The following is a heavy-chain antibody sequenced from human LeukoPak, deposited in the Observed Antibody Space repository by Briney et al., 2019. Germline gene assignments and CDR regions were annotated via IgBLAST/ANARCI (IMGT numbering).Heavy chain of an antibody. CDR3: ARPASSGWYIYFDY. CDR1: GFTFSIYA. D-gene: IGHD6-19*01. Sequence: GGSLRLSCAASGFTFSIYAMSWIRQAPGKGLEWVSYISSSGSTIYYADSVKGRFTISRDNAKNSLYLQMNSLRAEDTAVYYCARPASSGWYIYFDYWGQGTLVTVSS. V-gene: IGHV3-11*01. J-gene: IGHJ4*02. CDR2: ISSSGSTI.